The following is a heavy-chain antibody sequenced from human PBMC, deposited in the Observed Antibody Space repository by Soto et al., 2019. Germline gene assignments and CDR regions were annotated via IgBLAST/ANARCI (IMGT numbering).Heavy chain of an antibody. Sequence: SETLSLTCTVSGGSISGYYWTWIRQHPGKGLEWIGYIYYSGSTYYNPSLKSRVTMSVDTSKNQFSLKLSSVTAADTAVYYCARVQLGGGQFDYWGQGTLVTVSS. J-gene: IGHJ4*02. CDR3: ARVQLGGGQFDY. V-gene: IGHV4-59*12. D-gene: IGHD5-18*01. CDR2: IYYSGST. CDR1: GGSISGYY.